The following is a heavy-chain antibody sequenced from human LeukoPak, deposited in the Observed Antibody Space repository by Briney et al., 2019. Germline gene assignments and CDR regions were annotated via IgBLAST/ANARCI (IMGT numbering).Heavy chain of an antibody. V-gene: IGHV1-69*04. D-gene: IGHD3-10*01. CDR3: GRPANYYGSGTYYIDAFDI. Sequence: SVKVSCKASGGTFMSYVISWVRQAPGQGLEWMGRINPILGIANYVQKFQGRVTITADKSTSTVYMELNNLRSEDTDIYYCGRPANYYGSGTYYIDAFDIWGQGTMVTVSS. CDR1: GGTFMSYV. CDR2: INPILGIA. J-gene: IGHJ3*02.